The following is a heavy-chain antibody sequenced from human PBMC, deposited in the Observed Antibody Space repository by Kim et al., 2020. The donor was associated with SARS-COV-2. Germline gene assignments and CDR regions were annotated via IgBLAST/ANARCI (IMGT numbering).Heavy chain of an antibody. CDR1: GLTVSNNY. Sequence: GGSLRLSCAVSGLTVSNNYMSWVRQAPGKGLEWVSDIFISGGTSYADSVKGRFTGSRDISKNTAYPHMNSLRAAVTAVYYCVSWDSWGQGTLVTASS. J-gene: IGHJ4*02. CDR2: IFISGGT. CDR3: VSWDS. V-gene: IGHV3-53*01.